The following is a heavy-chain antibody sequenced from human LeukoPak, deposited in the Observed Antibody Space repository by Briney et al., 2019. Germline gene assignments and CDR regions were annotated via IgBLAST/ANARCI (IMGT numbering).Heavy chain of an antibody. CDR1: GGSFSGYY. CDR2: INHSGST. Sequence: PSETLPLTCAVYGGSFSGYYWSWIRQPPGKGLEWIGEINHSGSTNYNPSLKSRVTISVDTSKNQFSPKLSSVTAADTAVYYCARARITMVRGVLYYFDYWGQGTLVTVSS. J-gene: IGHJ4*02. CDR3: ARARITMVRGVLYYFDY. V-gene: IGHV4-34*01. D-gene: IGHD3-10*01.